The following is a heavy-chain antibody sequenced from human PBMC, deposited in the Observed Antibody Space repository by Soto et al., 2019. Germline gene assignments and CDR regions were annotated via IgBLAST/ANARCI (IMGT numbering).Heavy chain of an antibody. CDR3: ARELVVAATRDPYYYCGMDV. CDR1: GFTFSSYA. J-gene: IGHJ6*02. CDR2: ISYDGSNK. Sequence: QVQLVESGGGVVQPGRSLRLSCAASGFTFSSYAMHWVRQAPGKGLEWVAVISYDGSNKYYADSVKGRFTISRDNSKNTLYLQMNSLRAEDTAVYYCARELVVAATRDPYYYCGMDVWGQGTTVTVSS. D-gene: IGHD2-15*01. V-gene: IGHV3-30-3*01.